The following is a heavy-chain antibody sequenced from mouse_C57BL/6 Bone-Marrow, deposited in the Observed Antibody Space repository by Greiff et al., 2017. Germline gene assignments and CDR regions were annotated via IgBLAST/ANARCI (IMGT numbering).Heavy chain of an antibody. CDR2: INPSNGGT. D-gene: IGHD1-1*01. CDR1: GYTFTSYW. J-gene: IGHJ4*01. CDR3: AKGTTVVARYAMDY. Sequence: QVQLKQSGTELVKPGASVKLSCKASGYTFTSYWMHWVKQRPGQGLEWIGNINPSNGGTNYNEKFKSKAILTVDKSSSTAYMQLSSLTSEDSAVYYCAKGTTVVARYAMDYWGQGTSVTVSS. V-gene: IGHV1-53*01.